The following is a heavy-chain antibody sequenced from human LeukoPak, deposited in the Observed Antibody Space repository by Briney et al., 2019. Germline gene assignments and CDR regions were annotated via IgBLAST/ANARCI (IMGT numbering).Heavy chain of an antibody. V-gene: IGHV3-23*01. Sequence: GGSLRLSCAASGFTFSSYAMSWARQAPGKGLEWVSAISGSGGSTFYADSVKGRFTISRDNSKNTLYLQMNSLRAEDTAVYYCAKHGSSGYTFGNDYWGQGTLVTVSS. D-gene: IGHD3-22*01. J-gene: IGHJ4*02. CDR1: GFTFSSYA. CDR3: AKHGSSGYTFGNDY. CDR2: ISGSGGST.